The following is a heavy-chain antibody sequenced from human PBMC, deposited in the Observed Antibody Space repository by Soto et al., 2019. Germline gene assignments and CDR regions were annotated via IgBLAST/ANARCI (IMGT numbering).Heavy chain of an antibody. V-gene: IGHV3-48*01. D-gene: IGHD6-13*01. CDR2: ISSSSSTI. CDR3: ARWVAAAGTGYYYYYMDV. J-gene: IGHJ6*03. Sequence: GGSLRLSCAASGFTFSSYSMNWVRQAPGKGLEWVSYISSSSSTIYYADSVKGRFTISRDNAKNSLYLQMNSLRAEDTAVYYCARWVAAAGTGYYYYYMDVWGKGTTVTVSS. CDR1: GFTFSSYS.